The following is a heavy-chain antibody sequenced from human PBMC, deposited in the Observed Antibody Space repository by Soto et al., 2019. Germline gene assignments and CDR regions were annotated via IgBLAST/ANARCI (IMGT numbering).Heavy chain of an antibody. V-gene: IGHV4-4*02. CDR2: ISHSGNT. D-gene: IGHD5-18*01. CDR1: GGSISSGNW. Sequence: SDTLSLTCAVSGGSISSGNWWSWVHQSPRKGLEWIGEISHSGNTNHNPSLKSRVTISIDKSKNQFSLKLTSVTAADTAVYYCASHRGNTYGPYDYWGQGTLVTVSS. J-gene: IGHJ4*02. CDR3: ASHRGNTYGPYDY.